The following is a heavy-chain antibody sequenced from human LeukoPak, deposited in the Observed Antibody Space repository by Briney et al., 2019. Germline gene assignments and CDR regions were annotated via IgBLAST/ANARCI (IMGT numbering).Heavy chain of an antibody. CDR1: GFTFSSYA. D-gene: IGHD3-22*01. CDR3: MGGHGWLPEN. Sequence: GGSLRLSCAASGFTFSSYAMSWVRQAPGKGLGWVSAISGSGGSTYYADSVKGRFTISRDNSKNTLYLQMNSLRVEDTAVYYCMGGHGWLPENWGQGTLVTVSS. J-gene: IGHJ4*02. V-gene: IGHV3-23*01. CDR2: ISGSGGST.